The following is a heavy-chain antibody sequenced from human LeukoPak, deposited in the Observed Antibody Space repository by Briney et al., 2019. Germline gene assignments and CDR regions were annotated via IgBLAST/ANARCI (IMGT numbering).Heavy chain of an antibody. CDR1: GYTFTSYD. D-gene: IGHD2-2*01. V-gene: IGHV1-3*01. Sequence: GASVKVSCKASGYTFTSYDINWVRQATGQGLEWMGWINVGSVNTKYSQKFQGRLALTRDTSARTAYMELSGLRSDDTAVYYCAREMFGTSRPSDYWGQGTLVTVSS. CDR2: INVGSVNT. J-gene: IGHJ4*02. CDR3: AREMFGTSRPSDY.